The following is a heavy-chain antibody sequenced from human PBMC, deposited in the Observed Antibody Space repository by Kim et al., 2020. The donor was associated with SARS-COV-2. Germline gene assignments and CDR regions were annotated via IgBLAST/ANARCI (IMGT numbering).Heavy chain of an antibody. D-gene: IGHD3-10*01. J-gene: IGHJ6*02. CDR2: IVTGDGAT. Sequence: ASVKVSCKAAGYTFTTYDMHWVRQAPGQSLEWMGWIVTGDGATKYSHHIQGRVTFTRDTAASTVYMELRSLRSEDTAVYFCARDGRHYGSGSSGYGYGMDVWGQGATVTVS. V-gene: IGHV1-3*04. CDR3: ARDGRHYGSGSSGYGYGMDV. CDR1: GYTFTTYD.